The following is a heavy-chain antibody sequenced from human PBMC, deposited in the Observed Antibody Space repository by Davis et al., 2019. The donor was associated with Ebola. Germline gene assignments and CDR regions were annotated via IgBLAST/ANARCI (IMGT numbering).Heavy chain of an antibody. Sequence: GESLKISCAASGFSFRTYWMSWVRQAPGKGLEWLANIKEDGSEKFYVDSLKGRFAISRDNAKNSLYLQMNSLRAEDTAVYYCALKRGMDVWGQGTTVTVSS. CDR1: GFSFRTYW. CDR3: ALKRGMDV. V-gene: IGHV3-7*03. J-gene: IGHJ6*02. CDR2: IKEDGSEK.